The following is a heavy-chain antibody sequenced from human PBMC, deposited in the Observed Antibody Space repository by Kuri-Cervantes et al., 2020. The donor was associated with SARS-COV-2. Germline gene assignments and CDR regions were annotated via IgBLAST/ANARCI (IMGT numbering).Heavy chain of an antibody. CDR2: IIPIFGTA. D-gene: IGHD2-15*01. J-gene: IGHJ6*03. Sequence: SVKVSCKASGYTFTSYDISWVRQAPGQGLEWMGGIIPIFGTANYAQKFQGRVTITADESTSTAYMELSSLRSEDTAVYYCARMGWGYCSGGSCHYYYYYMDVWGKGTTVTVSS. CDR3: ARMGWGYCSGGSCHYYYYYMDV. CDR1: GYTFTSYD. V-gene: IGHV1-69*13.